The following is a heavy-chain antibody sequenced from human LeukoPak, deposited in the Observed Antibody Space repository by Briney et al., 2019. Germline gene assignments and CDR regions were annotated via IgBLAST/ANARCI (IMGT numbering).Heavy chain of an antibody. D-gene: IGHD3-16*01. CDR2: IYYSGST. J-gene: IGHJ4*02. CDR3: ARDDGGTFDY. V-gene: IGHV4-59*01. Sequence: SETLSLTCTVSGGSISSYYWSWIPQPPGKGLEWSGYIYYSGSTNYNPSLKSRVTISVDTSKNQFSLKLSSVTAADTAVYYCARDDGGTFDYWGQGTLVTVSS. CDR1: GGSISSYY.